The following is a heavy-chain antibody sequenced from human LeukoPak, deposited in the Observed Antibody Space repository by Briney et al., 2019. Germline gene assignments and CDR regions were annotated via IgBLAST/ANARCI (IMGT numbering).Heavy chain of an antibody. V-gene: IGHV4-59*01. CDR1: AGSISPYY. J-gene: IGHJ4*01. D-gene: IGHD4-23*01. CDR2: IYYSGST. Sequence: PSETLSLTCTVSAGSISPYYWSWIRQPPGKGLEWLGYIYYSGSTDYNPSLMGRLTISVDTSKNQFSLTLTSVTEADTAVYYCARDYGGKLDYWGHGTLVTVSS. CDR3: ARDYGGKLDY.